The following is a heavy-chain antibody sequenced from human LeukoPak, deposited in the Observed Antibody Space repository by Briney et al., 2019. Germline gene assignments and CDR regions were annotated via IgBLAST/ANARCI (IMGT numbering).Heavy chain of an antibody. D-gene: IGHD4-17*01. J-gene: IGHJ6*02. CDR3: AREVWPTVTTGYYYYGMDV. V-gene: IGHV3-23*01. Sequence: GGSLRLSCAASGFTFSSYAMSWVRQAPGKGLEWVSGTSGSGGSTYYADSVKGRFTISRDNSKNTLYLQMNSLRAEDTAVYYCAREVWPTVTTGYYYYGMDVWGQGTTVTVSS. CDR1: GFTFSSYA. CDR2: TSGSGGST.